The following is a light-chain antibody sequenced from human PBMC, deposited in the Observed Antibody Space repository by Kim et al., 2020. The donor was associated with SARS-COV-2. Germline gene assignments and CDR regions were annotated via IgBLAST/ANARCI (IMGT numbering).Light chain of an antibody. CDR3: QQLNSYPMYT. V-gene: IGKV1-9*01. J-gene: IGKJ2*01. CDR1: QGISSY. Sequence: DIQLTQSPSFLSASVGDRVTITCRASQGISSYLAWYQQKPGTAPKLLIYAASTLQSGVPSRFSGSGSGTEFTLTISSLQPEDFATYYCQQLNSYPMYTFGQGTKLEI. CDR2: AAS.